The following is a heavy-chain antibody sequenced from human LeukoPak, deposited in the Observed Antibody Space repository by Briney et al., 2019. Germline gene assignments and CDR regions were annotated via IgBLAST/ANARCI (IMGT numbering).Heavy chain of an antibody. Sequence: GGPLRLSCAASGFTFSSYPMSWVRQAPGKGLEWVSAISGSGGSTYYADSVKRRFTISRDISKNTLYLQMHSLRAEDAAVYLCATYYDCWSGYYTEPDYWGQGTLVTVSS. D-gene: IGHD3-3*01. V-gene: IGHV3-23*01. CDR3: ATYYDCWSGYYTEPDY. CDR2: ISGSGGST. CDR1: GFTFSSYP. J-gene: IGHJ4*02.